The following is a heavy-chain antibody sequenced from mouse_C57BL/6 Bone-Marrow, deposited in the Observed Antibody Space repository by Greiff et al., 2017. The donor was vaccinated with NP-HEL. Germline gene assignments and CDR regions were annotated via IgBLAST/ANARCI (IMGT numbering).Heavy chain of an antibody. CDR3: AVDLWYFDV. Sequence: VQRVESGAELARPGASVKLSCKASGYTFTSYGISWVKQRTGQGLEWIGEIYPRSGNTYYNEKFKGKATLTADKSSSTAYMELRSLTSEDSAVYFCAVDLWYFDVWGTGTTVTVSS. V-gene: IGHV1-81*01. J-gene: IGHJ1*03. CDR2: IYPRSGNT. CDR1: GYTFTSYG.